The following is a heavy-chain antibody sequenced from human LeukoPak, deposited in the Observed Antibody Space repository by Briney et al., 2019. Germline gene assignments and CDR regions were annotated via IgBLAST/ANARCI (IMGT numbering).Heavy chain of an antibody. CDR3: ARDWGYSSFDY. CDR2: ISSSSSYI. Sequence: GESLRLSCAASGFMFSSYSMNWVRQAPGKGLEWVSSISSSSSYIYYVDSLKGRFTISRDNAKNSLYLQMNSLRAEDTAVYYCARDWGYSSFDYWGQGTLVTVSS. V-gene: IGHV3-21*01. D-gene: IGHD5-18*01. J-gene: IGHJ4*02. CDR1: GFMFSSYS.